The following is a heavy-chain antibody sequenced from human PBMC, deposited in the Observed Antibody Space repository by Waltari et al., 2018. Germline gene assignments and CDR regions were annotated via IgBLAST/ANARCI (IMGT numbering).Heavy chain of an antibody. CDR2: IYYSGST. CDR1: GGSISSSSYY. Sequence: QLQLQESGPGLVKPSETLSLTCTVSGGSISSSSYYWGWIRQPPGKGLEWIGSIYYSGSTYYNPSLKRRVTISVDTSKNQFSLKLSSVTAADTAVYYCARHVVTMVRGKRDYFDYWGQGTLVTVSS. V-gene: IGHV4-39*07. J-gene: IGHJ4*02. D-gene: IGHD3-10*01. CDR3: ARHVVTMVRGKRDYFDY.